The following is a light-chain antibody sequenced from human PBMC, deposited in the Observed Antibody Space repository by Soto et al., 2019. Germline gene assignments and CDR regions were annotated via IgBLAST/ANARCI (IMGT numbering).Light chain of an antibody. V-gene: IGKV1-5*03. J-gene: IGKJ1*01. CDR2: KAS. CDR1: QSIGSW. CDR3: QQYGSYSPWT. Sequence: DIQMTQSPSTLSASVGDRVTITCRASQSIGSWLAWYQQKPGKAPKLLLYKASSLESGVPSRFSGSGSGTEFTLTISSLQADDFASYYCQQYGSYSPWTFGQGTKVEIK.